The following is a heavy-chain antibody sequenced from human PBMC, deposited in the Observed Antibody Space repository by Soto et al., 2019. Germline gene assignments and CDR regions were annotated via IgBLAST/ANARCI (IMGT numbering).Heavy chain of an antibody. CDR3: ARESGYPLDY. Sequence: ASVKVSCKASGYTFTNYVMHWVRQAPGQRLEWMGSINAGDDNTKYSQKFQGRVTITTDTSASTAYMEMSSLRSEDTAVYYCARESGYPLDYWGQGTLVTVSS. CDR1: GYTFTNYV. V-gene: IGHV1-3*01. CDR2: INAGDDNT. D-gene: IGHD3-22*01. J-gene: IGHJ4*02.